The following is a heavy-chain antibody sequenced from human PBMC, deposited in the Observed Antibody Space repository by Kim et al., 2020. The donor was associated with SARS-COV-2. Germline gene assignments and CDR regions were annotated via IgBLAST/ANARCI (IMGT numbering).Heavy chain of an antibody. V-gene: IGHV4-59*08. J-gene: IGHJ3*01. D-gene: IGHD1-1*01. CDR2: VSYSGST. Sequence: SETLSLTCTVSGGSINSYYWNWIRQPPGKGLEWIGYVSYSGSTYYNPSLESRVTVSVDTSKNQFLLQLTSVNAADTAVYYCARRGPGLETLNDCFDVWG. CDR3: ARRGPGLETLNDCFDV. CDR1: GGSINSYY.